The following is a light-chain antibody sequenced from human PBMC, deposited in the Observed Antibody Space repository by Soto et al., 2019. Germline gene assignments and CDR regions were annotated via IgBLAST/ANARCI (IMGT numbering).Light chain of an antibody. CDR2: GAS. CDR3: QQYGSSQWT. Sequence: EIVLTQSPGTLSLSPGERATLSCRASQSVSSSYVAWYQQKPGQAPRLLIYGASSRATGIPDRFSGSGSGTDFTLTISRREPEDFAVYYCQQYGSSQWTFGQGTKVNIK. J-gene: IGKJ1*01. V-gene: IGKV3-20*01. CDR1: QSVSSSY.